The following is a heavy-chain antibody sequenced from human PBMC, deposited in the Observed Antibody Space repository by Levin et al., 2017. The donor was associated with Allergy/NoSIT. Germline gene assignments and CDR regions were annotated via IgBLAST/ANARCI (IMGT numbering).Heavy chain of an antibody. D-gene: IGHD5-24*01. V-gene: IGHV4-39*01. CDR2: IYYSGST. CDR1: GGSISSSSYY. Sequence: SQTLSLTCTVSGGSISSSSYYWGWIRQPPGKGLEWIGSIYYSGSTYYNPSLKSRVTISVDTSKNQFSLKLSSVTAADTAVYYCAGGYNPDYFDYWGQGTLVTVSS. CDR3: AGGYNPDYFDY. J-gene: IGHJ4*02.